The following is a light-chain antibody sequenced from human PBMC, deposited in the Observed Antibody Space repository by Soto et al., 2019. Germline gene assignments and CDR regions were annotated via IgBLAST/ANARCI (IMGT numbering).Light chain of an antibody. CDR2: TNN. J-gene: IGLJ1*01. V-gene: IGLV1-44*01. Sequence: QSALTQPPSASGAPGQRVTISCSGSSSNIGSNTVNWYQQLPGTAPKLLIYTNNQRPSGVRDRFSGSRSGTSASLAISGLQSEDEADYYCAAWDDSLNGFVFGTGTKVT. CDR1: SSNIGSNT. CDR3: AAWDDSLNGFV.